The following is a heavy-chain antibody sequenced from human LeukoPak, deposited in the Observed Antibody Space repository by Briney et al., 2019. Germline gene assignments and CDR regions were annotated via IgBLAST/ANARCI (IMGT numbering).Heavy chain of an antibody. Sequence: PGGSLRLSCAASGFTFSSYEMNWVRQAPGKGLEWVSYISSSGSTIYYADSVKGRFTISRDNARNSLYLQMNSLRAEDTAVYYCAELGITMIGGVWGKGTTVTISS. D-gene: IGHD3-10*02. J-gene: IGHJ6*04. CDR1: GFTFSSYE. CDR2: ISSSGSTI. CDR3: AELGITMIGGV. V-gene: IGHV3-48*03.